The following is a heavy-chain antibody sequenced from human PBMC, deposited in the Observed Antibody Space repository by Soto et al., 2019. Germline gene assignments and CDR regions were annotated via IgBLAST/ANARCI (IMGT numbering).Heavy chain of an antibody. CDR3: ARRFPPPAARRGALHWFDP. CDR1: GGSISSSSYY. CDR2: TYYSGST. V-gene: IGHV4-39*01. Sequence: QLQLQESGPGLVKPSETLSLTCTVSGGSISSSSYYWGWIRQPPGKGLEWIGSTYYSGSTYYNPSLKSRVSISVDTSKNQFSLKLSSVTDADTAVYYCARRFPPPAARRGALHWFDPWGQGTLVTVSS. D-gene: IGHD2-2*01. J-gene: IGHJ5*02.